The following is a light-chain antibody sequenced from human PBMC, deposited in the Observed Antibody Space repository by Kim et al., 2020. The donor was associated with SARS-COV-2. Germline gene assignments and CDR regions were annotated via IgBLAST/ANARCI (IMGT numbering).Light chain of an antibody. J-gene: IGLJ3*02. CDR2: EVS. Sequence: QSALAQPASVSGSPGQSITISCTGTSNDVGNYNLVSWYQHHPGKAPKLVIYEVSKRPSGVSDRFSGSKSGNTASLTVSGLQVEDAADYYCFSYVIGSTWVFGGGTQLTVL. CDR1: SNDVGNYNL. CDR3: FSYVIGSTWV. V-gene: IGLV2-23*02.